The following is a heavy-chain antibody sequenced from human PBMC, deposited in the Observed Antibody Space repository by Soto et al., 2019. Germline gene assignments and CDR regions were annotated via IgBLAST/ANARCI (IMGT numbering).Heavy chain of an antibody. D-gene: IGHD3-22*01. CDR3: ARDLGGYYEEDYYYGMDV. V-gene: IGHV6-1*01. J-gene: IGHJ6*02. Sequence: SQTLSLTCAISGDIVSSNSAAWNWIRQSPSRGLEWLGRTYYRSKWYNDYAVSVKSRITINPDTSKNQFSLQLNSVTPEDTAVYSCARDLGGYYEEDYYYGMDVWGQGPTVTVSS. CDR1: GDIVSSNSAA. CDR2: TYYRSKWYN.